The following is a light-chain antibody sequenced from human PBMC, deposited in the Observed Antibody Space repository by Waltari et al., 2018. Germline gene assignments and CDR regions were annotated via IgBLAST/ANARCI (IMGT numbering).Light chain of an antibody. CDR3: SSYTSSSNWV. V-gene: IGLV2-18*02. J-gene: IGLJ3*02. CDR1: SSDVGSYNR. Sequence: QSALTQPPSVSGSPGQSVPISCTGTSSDVGSYNRVSWYQQPPGTAPKLMIYEVSKRPSRVPDRFSGSKSGNTASLTISGLQAEDEADYYCSSYTSSSNWVFGGGTKLTVL. CDR2: EVS.